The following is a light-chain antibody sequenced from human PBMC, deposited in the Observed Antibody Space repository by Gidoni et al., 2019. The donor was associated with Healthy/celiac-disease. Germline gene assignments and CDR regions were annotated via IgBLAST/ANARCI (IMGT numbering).Light chain of an antibody. CDR3: CSYAGSYTYVV. CDR1: SSDVGGYNY. CDR2: DVS. V-gene: IGLV2-11*01. Sequence: QSALTQPPSVSGSPGQSVTISCTGTSSDVGGYNYVSWYQQHPGKAPTLMIYDVSKRPSGVPDRFSGSKSGNTASLTISGLQAEDEADYYCCSYAGSYTYVVFGGGTKLTVL. J-gene: IGLJ2*01.